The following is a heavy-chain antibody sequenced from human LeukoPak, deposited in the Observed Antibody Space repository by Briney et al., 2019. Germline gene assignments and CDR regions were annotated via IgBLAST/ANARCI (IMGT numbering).Heavy chain of an antibody. Sequence: PGGSLRLSCAVYGFTVSSNYMSWVRQAPGKGLEWIGEINHSGSTNYNPSLKSRVTISVDTSKNQFSLKLSSVTAADTAVYYCARGRLRGSPHISSSGGYFDYWGQGTLVTVSS. D-gene: IGHD6-13*01. CDR3: ARGRLRGSPHISSSGGYFDY. CDR2: INHSGST. V-gene: IGHV4-34*01. J-gene: IGHJ4*02. CDR1: GFTVSSNY.